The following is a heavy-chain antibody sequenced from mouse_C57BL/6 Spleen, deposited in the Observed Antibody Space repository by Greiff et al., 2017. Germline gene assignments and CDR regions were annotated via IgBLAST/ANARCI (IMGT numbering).Heavy chain of an antibody. CDR2: ISSGSSTI. Sequence: EVKLMESGGGLVKPGGSLKLSCAASGFTFSDYGMHWVRQAPEKGLEWVAYISSGSSTIYYADTVKGRFTISRDNAKNTLFLQMTSLRSEDTAMYYCATPYYDYGAMDYWGQGTSVTVSS. V-gene: IGHV5-17*01. CDR3: ATPYYDYGAMDY. D-gene: IGHD2-4*01. CDR1: GFTFSDYG. J-gene: IGHJ4*01.